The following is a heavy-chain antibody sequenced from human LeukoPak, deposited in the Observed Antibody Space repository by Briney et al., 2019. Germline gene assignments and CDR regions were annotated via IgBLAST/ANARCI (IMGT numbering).Heavy chain of an antibody. CDR2: IKEDGTET. CDR1: GVTFSNYW. D-gene: IGHD5-24*01. J-gene: IGHJ4*02. CDR3: ARASKPWLQLN. Sequence: GGSLRLSCAASGVTFSNYWMIWVRQAPGQGLVWVSNIKEDGTETRYVDSVKGRFTISRDNAQNSLYLLRQSMSAEDTGVYYCARASKPWLQLNWGQGTLVTVSS. V-gene: IGHV3-7*05.